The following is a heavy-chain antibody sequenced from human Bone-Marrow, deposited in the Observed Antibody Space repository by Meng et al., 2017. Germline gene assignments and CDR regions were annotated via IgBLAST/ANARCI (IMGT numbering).Heavy chain of an antibody. CDR3: AKSSLAVAARRDWFDP. CDR2: ISGSGGST. V-gene: IGHV3-23*04. J-gene: IGHJ5*02. D-gene: IGHD6-19*01. CDR1: GFTFSSYA. Sequence: AQLGGSGEGLVKHGVSLRLSCAASGFTFSSYAMSWVRQAPGKGLEWVSAISGSGGSTYYADSVKGRFTIYRDNSKNTLYLQMNSLRAEDTAVYYCAKSSLAVAARRDWFDPWGQGTLVTVSS.